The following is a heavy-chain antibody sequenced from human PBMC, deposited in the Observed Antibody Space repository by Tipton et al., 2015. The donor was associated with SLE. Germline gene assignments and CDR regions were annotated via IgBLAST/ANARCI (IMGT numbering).Heavy chain of an antibody. CDR1: GITFSNHS. D-gene: IGHD5-18*01. CDR2: ISYDGSNE. CDR3: ARVGGYSSGYSGDYGMDV. J-gene: IGHJ6*02. V-gene: IGHV3-30*04. Sequence: SLRLSCAASGITFSNHSMHWVRQAPGKGLEWVALISYDGSNEYYADSVKGRSTISRDNSKNTLYLEMNSLRAEDTALYYCARVGGYSSGYSGDYGMDVWGQGTTVIVSS.